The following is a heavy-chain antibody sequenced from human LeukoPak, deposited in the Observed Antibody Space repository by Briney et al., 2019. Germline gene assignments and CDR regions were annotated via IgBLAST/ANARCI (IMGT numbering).Heavy chain of an antibody. Sequence: GGSLRLSCAASGFTFSSYAMHWVRQAPGKGLEWVAVISYDGSNKYYADSVKGRFTISRDNSKNTLYLQMNSLRAEDTAVYYCAREIPLFRGVIQGYFDYWGQGTLVTVSS. CDR1: GFTFSSYA. J-gene: IGHJ4*02. CDR3: AREIPLFRGVIQGYFDY. D-gene: IGHD3-10*01. CDR2: ISYDGSNK. V-gene: IGHV3-30-3*01.